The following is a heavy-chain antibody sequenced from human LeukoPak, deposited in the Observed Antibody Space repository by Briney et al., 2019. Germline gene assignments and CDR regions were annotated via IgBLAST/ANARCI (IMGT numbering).Heavy chain of an antibody. J-gene: IGHJ4*02. V-gene: IGHV3-33*01. CDR1: GFTFSSYG. Sequence: GGSLRLSCAASGFTFSSYGMHWVRQAPGKGLEWVAVIWYDGSNKYYADSVKGRFTISRDNSKNTLYLQMNSLRAEDTAVYYCVRSAFHAGSGNYYDYWGQGTLVTVSS. CDR3: VRSAFHAGSGNYYDY. CDR2: IWYDGSNK. D-gene: IGHD3-22*01.